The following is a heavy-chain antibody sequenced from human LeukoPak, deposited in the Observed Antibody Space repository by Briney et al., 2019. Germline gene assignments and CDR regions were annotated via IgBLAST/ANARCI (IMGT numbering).Heavy chain of an antibody. D-gene: IGHD3-22*01. V-gene: IGHV3-9*01. CDR1: GFTFDDYA. CDR3: AKVPIGGNYYYDSSGLWGPLDY. CDR2: ISWNSGSI. Sequence: PGRSLRLSCAASGFTFDDYAMHWVRQAPGKGLEWVSGISWNSGSIGYSDSVKGRFTISRDNAKNSLYLQMNSLRAEDTALYYCAKVPIGGNYYYDSSGLWGPLDYWGQGTLVTVSS. J-gene: IGHJ4*02.